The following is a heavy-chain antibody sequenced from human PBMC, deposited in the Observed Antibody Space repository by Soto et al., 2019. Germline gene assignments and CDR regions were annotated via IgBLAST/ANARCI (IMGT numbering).Heavy chain of an antibody. CDR3: ASYGSGSSYYFDY. CDR2: IYHSGST. CDR1: GGSISSYY. J-gene: IGHJ4*02. D-gene: IGHD3-10*01. V-gene: IGHV4-59*12. Sequence: TSETLSLTCTVSGGSISSYYWSWIRQPPGKGLEWIGYIYHSGSTYYNPSLKSRVTISVDRSKNQFSLKLSSVTAADTAVYYCASYGSGSSYYFDYWGQGTLVTVSS.